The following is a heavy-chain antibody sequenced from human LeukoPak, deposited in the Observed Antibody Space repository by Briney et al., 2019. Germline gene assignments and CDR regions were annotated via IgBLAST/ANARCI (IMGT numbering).Heavy chain of an antibody. J-gene: IGHJ4*02. CDR3: ARVGTIVVVPAAKSLDY. CDR2: ISAYNGNT. Sequence: GASVKVSCKASVYTFTSYGISWVRQAPGQGLEWMGWISAYNGNTNYAQKLQGRVTMTTDTSTSTAYMELRSLRSDDTAVYYCARVGTIVVVPAAKSLDYWGQGTLVTVSS. V-gene: IGHV1-18*01. D-gene: IGHD2-2*01. CDR1: VYTFTSYG.